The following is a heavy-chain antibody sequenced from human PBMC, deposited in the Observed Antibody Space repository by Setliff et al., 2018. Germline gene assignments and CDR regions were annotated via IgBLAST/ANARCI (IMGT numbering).Heavy chain of an antibody. Sequence: ASVKVSCKASGYIFTDYGVSWVRQAPGQGLEWVGWISPHNGKTHYAPKFQDRITMTTDTSTSTAYLEFKSLRSDDTAIYYCSRLVRFCTKISCQSLLGDDYWGQGALVTVSS. CDR3: SRLVRFCTKISCQSLLGDDY. D-gene: IGHD2-2*01. V-gene: IGHV1-18*01. CDR2: ISPHNGKT. CDR1: GYIFTDYG. J-gene: IGHJ4*02.